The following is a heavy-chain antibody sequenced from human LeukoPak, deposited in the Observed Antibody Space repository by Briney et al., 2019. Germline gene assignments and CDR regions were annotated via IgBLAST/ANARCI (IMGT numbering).Heavy chain of an antibody. V-gene: IGHV3-74*01. CDR1: GFIFSNYW. D-gene: IGHD2-21*02. CDR3: ARVGSNCGGDCYPYAFDV. CDR2: INSDGSST. J-gene: IGHJ3*01. Sequence: GGSLRLSCAASGFIFSNYWMYWVRPAPGRGLVRVSHINSDGSSTTYADSVKGRFTVSRDNAKNMLYLEMNSLSAEDTAVYYCARVGSNCGGDCYPYAFDVWGQGTVVTVSS.